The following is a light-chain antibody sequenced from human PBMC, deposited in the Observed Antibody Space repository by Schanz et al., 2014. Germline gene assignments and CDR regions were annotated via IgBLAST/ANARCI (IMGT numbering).Light chain of an antibody. CDR2: EVS. Sequence: QSALTQPPSASGSPGQLVTISCTGTSSDVGGYNHVSWYQQHPGKAPKLIIYEVSKRPSGVPDRFSGSRSGNTASLTVSGLQAEDEADYYCSSSAGSNNVIFGGGTKLTVL. V-gene: IGLV2-8*01. CDR1: SSDVGGYNH. J-gene: IGLJ2*01. CDR3: SSSAGSNNVI.